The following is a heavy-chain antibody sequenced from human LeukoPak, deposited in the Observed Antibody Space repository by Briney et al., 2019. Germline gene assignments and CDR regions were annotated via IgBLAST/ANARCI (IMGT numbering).Heavy chain of an antibody. CDR1: GFTFSSDY. CDR2: IYSDGTT. J-gene: IGHJ4*02. D-gene: IGHD3-22*01. Sequence: GGSLRLSCAASGFTFSSDYMSWVRQAPGKGLEWVSIIYSDGTTFYADSVKGRFTISRDNSKKMLYLQMNSLRAEDTAVYYCAREIPYYESSGYYYDYWGQGTLVTVSS. V-gene: IGHV3-53*01. CDR3: AREIPYYESSGYYYDY.